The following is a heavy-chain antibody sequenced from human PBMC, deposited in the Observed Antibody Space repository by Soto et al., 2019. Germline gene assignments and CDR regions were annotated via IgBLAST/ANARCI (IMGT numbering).Heavy chain of an antibody. CDR2: ISYDGNNK. CDR1: GFTFSTYG. D-gene: IGHD3-10*01. CDR3: ARDMREATAHYYGSGSYFNYYYGMDV. J-gene: IGHJ6*02. Sequence: GGSLRLSCAASGFTFSTYGMHWVRQAPGKGLEWVAVISYDGNNKDYADSVKGRFTISRDNSKNTLYLQMNSLRVEDTAVYYCARDMREATAHYYGSGSYFNYYYGMDVWGQGTTVTVSS. V-gene: IGHV3-30-3*01.